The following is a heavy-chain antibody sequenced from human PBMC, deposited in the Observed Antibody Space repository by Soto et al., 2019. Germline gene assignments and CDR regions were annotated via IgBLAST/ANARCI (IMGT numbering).Heavy chain of an antibody. V-gene: IGHV1-69*02. CDR3: ASGQQLVLSYFDY. Sequence: QVQLVQSGAEVKKPGSSVKVSCKASGGTFSSYTISWVRQAAGQGREWMGRIIPILGIANYAQKFQGRVTITADKSTSTAYMELSSLRSEDTAVYYCASGQQLVLSYFDYWGQGTLVTVSS. CDR2: IIPILGIA. D-gene: IGHD6-13*01. J-gene: IGHJ4*02. CDR1: GGTFSSYT.